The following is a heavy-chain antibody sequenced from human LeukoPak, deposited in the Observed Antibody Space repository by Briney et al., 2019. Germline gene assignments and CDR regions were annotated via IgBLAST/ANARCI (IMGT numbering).Heavy chain of an antibody. V-gene: IGHV3-21*01. J-gene: IGHJ4*02. CDR3: ARDHKVATISDY. Sequence: GGSLRLSCAASGFTFSSYSMNWVRQAPGKGLEWVSSISSSSSYIYYADSVKGRFTISRDNAKNSLYLQMNSLRAEDTAVYYCARDHKVATISDYWGQGTLVTVSS. CDR1: GFTFSSYS. CDR2: ISSSSSYI. D-gene: IGHD5-12*01.